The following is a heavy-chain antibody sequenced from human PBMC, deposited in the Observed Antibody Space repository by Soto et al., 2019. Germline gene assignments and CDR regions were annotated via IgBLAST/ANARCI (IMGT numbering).Heavy chain of an antibody. V-gene: IGHV5-10-1*01. CDR3: ARQIYVSDIGPTFQYYIDS. CDR2: IDPSDSQT. D-gene: IGHD5-12*01. J-gene: IGHJ4*02. CDR1: GYSFAGYW. Sequence: GESLKISCKGSGYSFAGYWITWVRQKPGKGLEWMGRIDPSDSQTYYSPSFRGHVTISVTKSITTVFLQWSSLRASDTAMYYCARQIYVSDIGPTFQYYIDSWGQGTPVTVSS.